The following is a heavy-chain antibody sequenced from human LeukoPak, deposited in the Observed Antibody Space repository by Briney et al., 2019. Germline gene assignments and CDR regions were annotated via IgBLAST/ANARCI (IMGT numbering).Heavy chain of an antibody. CDR1: GFTFNKHG. V-gene: IGHV3-30*02. J-gene: IGHJ4*02. Sequence: GGSLRLSCAASGFTFNKHGMHWVRQAPGKGLEWFSFIRNDGNDKYYADSVKGRFTISRDNSKNTLYLQMNSLRAEDTAVYSCARRTNYLAFDYWGQGTLVTVSS. CDR3: ARRTNYLAFDY. D-gene: IGHD4/OR15-4a*01. CDR2: IRNDGNDK.